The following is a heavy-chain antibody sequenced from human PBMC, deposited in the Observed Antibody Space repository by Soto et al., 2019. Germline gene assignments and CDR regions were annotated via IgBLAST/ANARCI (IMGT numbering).Heavy chain of an antibody. CDR1: GFTFNNYA. CDR2: ISGGGDTT. CDR3: AKGRGGSGSLTPRVDF. V-gene: IGHV3-23*01. Sequence: EVQLLESGGGLVQPGGSLRLSCAASGFTFNNYAMTWVRQAPGKGLEWVSAISGGGDTTSYADSVKGRFTGSRDGSKNTLDLQMSSQRAEDTALYYCAKGRGGSGSLTPRVDFWGQGTLDSVSS. D-gene: IGHD3-10*01. J-gene: IGHJ4*02.